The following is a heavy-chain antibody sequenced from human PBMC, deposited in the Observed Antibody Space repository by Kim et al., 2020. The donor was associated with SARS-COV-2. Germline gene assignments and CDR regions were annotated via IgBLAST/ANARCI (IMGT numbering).Heavy chain of an antibody. CDR2: NNAGNGNT. CDR1: GYTITSYA. D-gene: IGHD5-18*01. J-gene: IGHJ6*02. V-gene: IGHV1-3*01. CDR3: ARDLGGGYSYGYGMDV. Sequence: ASVKVSRKASGYTITSYAMHWVRQAPGQRLEWMGWNNAGNGNTKYSQKFQGRVTSTRDTSASTAYMELSSLRSEDTAVYYCARDLGGGYSYGYGMDVWGQETTVTVSS.